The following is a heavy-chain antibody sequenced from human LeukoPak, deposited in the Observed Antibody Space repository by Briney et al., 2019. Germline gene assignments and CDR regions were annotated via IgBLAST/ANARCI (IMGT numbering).Heavy chain of an antibody. CDR1: GGSISSSSYY. CDR2: IYYSGST. Sequence: KPSETLSLTCTVSGGSISSSSYYWGLIRQPPGKGLEWIGSIYYSGSTYYNPSLKSRVTISVDTSKNQFSLRLSSVTAADTAVYYCARYKVVVAPYFDYWGQGTLVTVSS. J-gene: IGHJ4*02. CDR3: ARYKVVVAPYFDY. D-gene: IGHD2-15*01. V-gene: IGHV4-39*01.